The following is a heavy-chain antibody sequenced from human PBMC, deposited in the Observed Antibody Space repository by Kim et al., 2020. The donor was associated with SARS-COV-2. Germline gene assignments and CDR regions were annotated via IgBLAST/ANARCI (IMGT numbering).Heavy chain of an antibody. J-gene: IGHJ5*02. CDR3: ARDHRIWFGELGWFDP. V-gene: IGHV1-69*04. Sequence: SVKVSCKASGGTFSSYTISWVRQAPGQGLEWMGRIIPILGIANYAQKFQGRVTITADKSTSTAYMELSSLRSEDTAVYYCARDHRIWFGELGWFDPLGQGTLVTVSS. CDR2: IIPILGIA. D-gene: IGHD3-10*01. CDR1: GGTFSSYT.